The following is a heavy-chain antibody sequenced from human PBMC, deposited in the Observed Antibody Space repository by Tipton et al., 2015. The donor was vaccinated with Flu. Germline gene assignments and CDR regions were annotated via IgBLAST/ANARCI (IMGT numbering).Heavy chain of an antibody. CDR1: GGSISSYY. CDR2: IYPNGNT. D-gene: IGHD1-1*01. Sequence: TLSLTCTVSGGSISSYYWTWIRQPAGKGLEWIGLIYPNGNTNYNASLKSRVTMSLDTSKNQFSLKMTSVTAADTAVYYCSTYNWNDVDVPVPAFDIWGQGTMVTVPS. J-gene: IGHJ3*02. V-gene: IGHV4-4*07. CDR3: STYNWNDVDVPVPAFDI.